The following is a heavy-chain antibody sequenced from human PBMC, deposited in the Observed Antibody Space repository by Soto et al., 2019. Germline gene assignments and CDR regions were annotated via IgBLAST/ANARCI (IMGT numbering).Heavy chain of an antibody. D-gene: IGHD6-13*01. V-gene: IGHV4-34*01. Sequence: SETLSLTCAVYGGSFSGYYWSWIRQPPGKGLEWIGEINHSGSTNYNPSLKSRVTISVDTSKNQFSLKLSSVTAADTAVYYCYGIAAAGDYWGQGTLVTVSS. J-gene: IGHJ4*02. CDR1: GGSFSGYY. CDR2: INHSGST. CDR3: YGIAAAGDY.